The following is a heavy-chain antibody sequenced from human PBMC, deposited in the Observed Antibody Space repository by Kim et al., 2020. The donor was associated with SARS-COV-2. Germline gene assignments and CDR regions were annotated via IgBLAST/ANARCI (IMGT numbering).Heavy chain of an antibody. D-gene: IGHD3-22*01. CDR2: ISGSGGST. CDR1: GFTFSSYA. Sequence: GGSLRLSCAASGFTFSSYAMSWVRQAPGKGLEWVSAISGSGGSTYYADSVKGRFTISRDNSKNTLYLQMNGLRAEDTAVYYCAKGRLATYYYDSSGYEWYYFDYWGQGTLVTVSS. V-gene: IGHV3-23*01. J-gene: IGHJ4*02. CDR3: AKGRLATYYYDSSGYEWYYFDY.